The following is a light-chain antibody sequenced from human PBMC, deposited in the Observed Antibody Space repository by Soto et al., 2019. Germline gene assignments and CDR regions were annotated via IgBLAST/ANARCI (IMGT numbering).Light chain of an antibody. CDR2: EVT. CDR3: SSFTRRFTFV. CDR1: RSDVGAYNY. V-gene: IGLV2-14*01. J-gene: IGLJ1*01. Sequence: QSALTQPASVSRSPGQSLAISFPGTRSDVGAYNYVSWYQQHPGKAPKLMISEVTNRPSGVSDRFSGSESGNTASLTISGLQAEDEADYYCSSFTRRFTFVFGTGTKVTVL.